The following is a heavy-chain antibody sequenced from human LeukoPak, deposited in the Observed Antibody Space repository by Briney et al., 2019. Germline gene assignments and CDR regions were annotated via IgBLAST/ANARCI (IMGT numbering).Heavy chain of an antibody. CDR1: GGSISSYY. Sequence: SETLSLTRTVSGGSISSYYWSWIRQPAGKGLEWIGRIYTSGSTNYNPSLKSRVTMSVDTSKNQFSLKLSSVTAADTAVYYCARDDRGSYLADYYYGMDVWGQGTTVTVSS. CDR2: IYTSGST. CDR3: ARDDRGSYLADYYYGMDV. V-gene: IGHV4-4*07. D-gene: IGHD1-26*01. J-gene: IGHJ6*02.